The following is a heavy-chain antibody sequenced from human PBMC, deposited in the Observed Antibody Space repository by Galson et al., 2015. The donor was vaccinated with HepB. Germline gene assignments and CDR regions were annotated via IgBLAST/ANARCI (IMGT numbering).Heavy chain of an antibody. CDR2: INHSGST. J-gene: IGHJ4*02. Sequence: LSLTCGVYGGPFSGYYWNWIRQPPGKGLEWIGEINHSGSTDYNPSLKSRATMSVDMSRKHFSLRLTSVTAADTAVYYCARGERWAQFRRPFDFWGQGTLVTVSS. CDR1: GGPFSGYY. CDR3: ARGERWAQFRRPFDF. D-gene: IGHD5-24*01. V-gene: IGHV4-34*01.